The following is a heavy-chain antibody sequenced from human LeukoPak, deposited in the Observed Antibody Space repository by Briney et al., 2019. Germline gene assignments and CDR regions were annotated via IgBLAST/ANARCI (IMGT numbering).Heavy chain of an antibody. D-gene: IGHD5-24*01. V-gene: IGHV3-30*04. CDR2: ISYDGSNK. Sequence: GGSLRLSCAASGFTFSSYAMHWVRQAPGKGLEWVAVISYDGSNKYYADSVKGRFTIPRDNSKNTLYLQMNSLRAEDTAVYYCARDQDGYNDYWGQGTLVTVSS. CDR3: ARDQDGYNDY. CDR1: GFTFSSYA. J-gene: IGHJ4*02.